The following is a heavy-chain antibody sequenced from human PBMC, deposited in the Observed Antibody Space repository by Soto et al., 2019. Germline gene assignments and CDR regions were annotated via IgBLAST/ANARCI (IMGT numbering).Heavy chain of an antibody. CDR3: ARGPTYYYDSSGYYTDY. D-gene: IGHD3-22*01. V-gene: IGHV1-69*13. CDR1: GYTFTGYY. J-gene: IGHJ4*02. CDR2: IIPIFGTA. Sequence: GASVKVSCKASGYTFTGYYMHCVRQAPGQGLEWMGGIIPIFGTANYAQKFQGRVTITADESTSTAYMELSSLRSEDTAVYYCARGPTYYYDSSGYYTDYWGQGTLVTVSS.